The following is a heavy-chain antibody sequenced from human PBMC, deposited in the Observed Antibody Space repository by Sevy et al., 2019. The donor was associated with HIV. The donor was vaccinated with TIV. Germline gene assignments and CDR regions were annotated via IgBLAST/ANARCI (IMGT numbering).Heavy chain of an antibody. J-gene: IGHJ6*03. V-gene: IGHV4-4*07. CDR1: GASISRYY. CDR2: LYNSGNTSGST. D-gene: IGHD5-12*01. CDR3: ARGRLGYSGYDNYYYMDV. Sequence: SETLSLTCNVSGASISRYYWNWIRQPAGKGLEWIGRLYNSGNTSGSTNYNPSLESRVTMSIDTSKNQFSLKMSSVTAADTAVYYCARGRLGYSGYDNYYYMDVWGKGTAVTVSS.